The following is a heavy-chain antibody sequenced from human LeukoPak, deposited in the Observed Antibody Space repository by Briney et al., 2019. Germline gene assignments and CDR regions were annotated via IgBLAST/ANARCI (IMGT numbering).Heavy chain of an antibody. Sequence: SETLSLTCTVSGGSINSYYWSWGWQRPRQGEGWMGCIYYTGSADYNPSLKSRVTISIDTPKNHSSLNLSSVTAADSAVYYCARGFCGGNYWYFDLWGRGTLVTVSS. CDR2: IYYTGSA. J-gene: IGHJ2*01. CDR3: ARGFCGGNYWYFDL. CDR1: GGSINSYY. D-gene: IGHD4-23*01. V-gene: IGHV4-59*01.